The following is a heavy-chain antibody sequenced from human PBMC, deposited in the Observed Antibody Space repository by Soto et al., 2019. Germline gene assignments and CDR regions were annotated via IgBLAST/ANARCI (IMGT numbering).Heavy chain of an antibody. D-gene: IGHD6-13*01. J-gene: IGHJ4*02. Sequence: EVQLLESGGGLVQPGGSLRVSCAASGFTFSSYALSWVRLAPGKGLEWVSTISGSGGSTYYADSVKGRFTISRDNSKNTLYLQMNSLRAEDTAVYYYANEAAAGHYYFDYWGQGTLVTVSS. V-gene: IGHV3-23*01. CDR1: GFTFSSYA. CDR2: ISGSGGST. CDR3: ANEAAAGHYYFDY.